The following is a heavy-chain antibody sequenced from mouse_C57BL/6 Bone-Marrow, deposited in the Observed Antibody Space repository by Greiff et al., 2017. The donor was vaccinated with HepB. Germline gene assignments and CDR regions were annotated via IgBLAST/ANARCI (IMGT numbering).Heavy chain of an antibody. V-gene: IGHV2-2*01. Sequence: VQLQQSGPGLVQPSQSLSITCTVSGFSLTSYGVHWVRQSPGKGLEWLGVIWSGGSTDYNAAFISRLSISKDNSKSQVFFKMNSLQADDTAIYYCASTTVVATNFDVWGTGTTVTVPS. J-gene: IGHJ1*03. CDR3: ASTTVVATNFDV. CDR1: GFSLTSYG. D-gene: IGHD1-1*01. CDR2: IWSGGST.